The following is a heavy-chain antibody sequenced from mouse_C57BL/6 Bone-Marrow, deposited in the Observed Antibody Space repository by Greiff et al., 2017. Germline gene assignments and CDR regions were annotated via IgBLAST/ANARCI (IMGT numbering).Heavy chain of an antibody. CDR1: GFTFTDYY. J-gene: IGHJ3*01. D-gene: IGHD2-3*01. Sequence: EVQGVESGGGLVQPGGSLSLSCAASGFTFTDYYMSWVRQPPGKALEWLGFIRNKANGYTTDYSASVKGRFTISRDNSQSILYLQMNALGAEDSATYYCARYDGSPFAYWGQGTLVTVSA. CDR3: ARYDGSPFAY. CDR2: IRNKANGYTT. V-gene: IGHV7-3*01.